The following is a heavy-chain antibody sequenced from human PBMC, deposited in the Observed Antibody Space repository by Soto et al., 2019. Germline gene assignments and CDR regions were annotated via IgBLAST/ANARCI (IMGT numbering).Heavy chain of an antibody. CDR3: ARGRGYCSSTSCYRPPYYYYYGMDV. Sequence: SQTLSLTCAAYRGSFSGYYGSGIGQPPGKGLEWLRQTNHSGSTNYNPSLKSRVTISVDTSKNQFSLKLSSVTAADTAVYYCARGRGYCSSTSCYRPPYYYYYGMDVWGQGTTVTV. J-gene: IGHJ6*02. V-gene: IGHV4-34*01. D-gene: IGHD2-2*01. CDR1: RGSFSGYY. CDR2: TNHSGST.